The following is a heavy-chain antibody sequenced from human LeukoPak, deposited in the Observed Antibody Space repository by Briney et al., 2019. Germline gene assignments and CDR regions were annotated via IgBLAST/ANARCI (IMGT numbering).Heavy chain of an antibody. Sequence: PSGTLSLTCAVSGGSISSDSWWSWIRQPPGKGLEWIGYIYYSGSTNYNPSLKSRVTISVDTSKNQFSLKLSSVTAADTAVYYCARDFMNCSGGSCYNWFDPWGQGTLVTVSS. CDR2: IYYSGST. CDR3: ARDFMNCSGGSCYNWFDP. CDR1: GGSISSDSW. J-gene: IGHJ5*02. V-gene: IGHV4-59*12. D-gene: IGHD2-15*01.